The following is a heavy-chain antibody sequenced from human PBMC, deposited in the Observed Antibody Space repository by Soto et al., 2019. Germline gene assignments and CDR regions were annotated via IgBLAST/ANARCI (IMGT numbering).Heavy chain of an antibody. D-gene: IGHD5-18*01. CDR3: AKRGYSYGSDYYYGMDV. CDR1: GGSISSSSYY. CDR2: IYYSGST. J-gene: IGHJ6*02. V-gene: IGHV4-39*01. Sequence: SETLSLTCTVSGGSISSSSYYWGWIRQPPGKGLEWIGSIYYSGSTYYNPSLKSRVTISLDTSKNQFALKLSSVTAADTAVYYCAKRGYSYGSDYYYGMDVWGQGTTVTVSS.